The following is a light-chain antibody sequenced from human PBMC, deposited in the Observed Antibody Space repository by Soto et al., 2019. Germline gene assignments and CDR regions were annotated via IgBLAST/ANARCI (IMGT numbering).Light chain of an antibody. Sequence: EIVMTQSPATLSVSPGDTATLSCRTSQSVSNYLAWYQQRPGQAPRLLIYGASTRATGIPARFSGGGSGTEFTLTISNLQSEDFGLYYCQHYHNFPRTFGQGTKLEIK. CDR1: QSVSNY. V-gene: IGKV3-15*01. CDR2: GAS. J-gene: IGKJ2*01. CDR3: QHYHNFPRT.